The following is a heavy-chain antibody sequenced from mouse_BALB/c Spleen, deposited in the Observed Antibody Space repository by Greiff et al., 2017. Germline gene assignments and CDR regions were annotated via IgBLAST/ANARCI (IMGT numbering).Heavy chain of an antibody. CDR1: GYTFSSYW. J-gene: IGHJ3*01. Sequence: VQLQQSGAELMKPGASMKISCKATGYTFSSYWIEWVKQRPGHGLEWIGEILPGSGSTNYNEKFKGKATFTADTSSNTAYMQLSSLTSEDSAVYYCARSITTATYWGQGTLVTVSA. V-gene: IGHV1-9*01. D-gene: IGHD1-2*01. CDR2: ILPGSGST. CDR3: ARSITTATY.